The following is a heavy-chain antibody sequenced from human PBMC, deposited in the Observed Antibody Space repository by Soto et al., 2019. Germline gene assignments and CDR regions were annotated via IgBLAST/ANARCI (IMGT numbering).Heavy chain of an antibody. Sequence: QVQLVQSGAEVKKPGASVKVSCKASGYTFTSYDINWVRQATGQGLESMGWMNPNTGNAGYAQKFQGRVTMTRNTSISTAYMELSRLASEDTAVYYCAKEGYSTAGYYYYGMDVWGQGTTVTVSS. D-gene: IGHD6-13*01. CDR3: AKEGYSTAGYYYYGMDV. CDR1: GYTFTSYD. J-gene: IGHJ6*02. CDR2: MNPNTGNA. V-gene: IGHV1-8*01.